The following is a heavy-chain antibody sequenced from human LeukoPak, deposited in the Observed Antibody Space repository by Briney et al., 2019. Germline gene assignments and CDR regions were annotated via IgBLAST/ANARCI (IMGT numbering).Heavy chain of an antibody. J-gene: IGHJ4*02. CDR3: ATRIEQQLVP. Sequence: AGGSLRLSCAASGFTFSSYAMSWVRQAPGKGLEWVSAITSSGGGTYYAGSVKGRFTISRDNSKSTLYLQMNSLGVDDTALYYCATRIEQQLVPGGQGTLVTVSS. CDR2: ITSSGGGT. D-gene: IGHD6-6*01. CDR1: GFTFSSYA. V-gene: IGHV3-23*01.